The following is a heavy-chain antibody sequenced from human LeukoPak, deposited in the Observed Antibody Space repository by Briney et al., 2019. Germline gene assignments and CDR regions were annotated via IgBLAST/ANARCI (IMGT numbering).Heavy chain of an antibody. CDR3: ARGNWEVITPDY. D-gene: IGHD3-22*01. CDR1: GGSISTYY. Sequence: SETLSLTCTVSGGSISTYYWSWIRRPPGKGLEWIGYIYYSGSTNYNPSLKSRVTISIDTSKNQFSLKLSSVTAADTAVYYCARGNWEVITPDYWGQGTLVTVSS. CDR2: IYYSGST. J-gene: IGHJ4*02. V-gene: IGHV4-59*01.